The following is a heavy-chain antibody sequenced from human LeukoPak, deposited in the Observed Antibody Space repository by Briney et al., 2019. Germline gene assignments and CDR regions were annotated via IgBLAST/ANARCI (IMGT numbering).Heavy chain of an antibody. CDR2: INPNSGGT. V-gene: IGHV1-2*02. Sequence: ASVKVSCKASGYTFTGYHMHWVRQAPGQGLEWMGWINPNSGGTNYAQKFQGRVTMTRDTSISTAYMELSRLRSDDTAVYYCARDLSRIVVVVAPTFPLGYWGQGTLVTVSS. J-gene: IGHJ4*02. CDR3: ARDLSRIVVVVAPTFPLGY. D-gene: IGHD2-15*01. CDR1: GYTFTGYH.